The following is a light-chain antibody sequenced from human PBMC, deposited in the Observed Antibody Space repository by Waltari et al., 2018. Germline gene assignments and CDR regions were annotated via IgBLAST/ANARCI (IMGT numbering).Light chain of an antibody. CDR3: LSYTTSDTYV. Sequence: WYQQHPDKAPKLLLYDVTQRPSGISHRFSGSKSGYTASLTISGLQSEDEADYYCLSYTTSDTYVFGSGTRVTVL. V-gene: IGLV2-14*03. J-gene: IGLJ1*01. CDR2: DVT.